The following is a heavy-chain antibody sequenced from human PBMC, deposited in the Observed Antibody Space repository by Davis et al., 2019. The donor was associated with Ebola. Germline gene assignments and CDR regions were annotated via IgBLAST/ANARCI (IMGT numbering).Heavy chain of an antibody. Sequence: GESLKISCAASGFTFSSYWMHWVRQAPGKGLVWVSRINSDGSSTSYADSVKGRFTISRDNAKNTLYLQMNSLRAEDTAVYYCASVRQTYDSSGYSQPFDYWGQGSLVTVSS. V-gene: IGHV3-74*01. CDR1: GFTFSSYW. CDR2: INSDGSST. CDR3: ASVRQTYDSSGYSQPFDY. J-gene: IGHJ4*02. D-gene: IGHD3-22*01.